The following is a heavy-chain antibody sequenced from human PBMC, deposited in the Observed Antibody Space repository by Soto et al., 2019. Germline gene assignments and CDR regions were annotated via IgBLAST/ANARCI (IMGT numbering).Heavy chain of an antibody. Sequence: QVQLVESGGGVVQPGRSLRLSCAASGFTFSSYGMHWVRQAPGKGLEWVTVISYDGSNKYYADSVKGRFTISRDNSKNTLYLQMNSLRAEDTAVYYCAKDAGEGYTPLDYWGQGTLVPVSS. V-gene: IGHV3-30*18. CDR3: AKDAGEGYTPLDY. D-gene: IGHD5-12*01. CDR2: ISYDGSNK. J-gene: IGHJ4*02. CDR1: GFTFSSYG.